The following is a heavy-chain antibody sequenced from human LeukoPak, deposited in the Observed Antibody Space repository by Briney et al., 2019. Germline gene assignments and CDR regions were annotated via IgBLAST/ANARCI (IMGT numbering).Heavy chain of an antibody. D-gene: IGHD3-22*01. V-gene: IGHV3-74*01. CDR2: INSDGSST. CDR3: ARVKTYYYDSSGQGGEYYFDY. J-gene: IGHJ4*02. CDR1: GFTFSSYW. Sequence: GGSLRLSCAASGFTFSSYWMHWVRQAPGKGLVWVSRINSDGSSTRYADSVKGRFSISRDNAKNSLYLQMNSLRAEDTAVYYCARVKTYYYDSSGQGGEYYFDYWGQGTLVTVSS.